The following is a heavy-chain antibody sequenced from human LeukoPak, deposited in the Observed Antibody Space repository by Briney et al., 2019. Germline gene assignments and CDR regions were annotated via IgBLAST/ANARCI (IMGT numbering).Heavy chain of an antibody. CDR2: IWYDGSNK. CDR1: GFTFSSYG. CDR3: AKDLGTTDRYFDY. D-gene: IGHD4-11*01. J-gene: IGHJ4*02. V-gene: IGHV3-33*06. Sequence: GRSLRLSCAASGFTFSSYGVHWARQAPGKGLEWVAVIWYDGSNKYYADSVKGRFTISRDNSKNTLYPQMNSLRAEDTAVYYCAKDLGTTDRYFDYWGQGTLVTVSS.